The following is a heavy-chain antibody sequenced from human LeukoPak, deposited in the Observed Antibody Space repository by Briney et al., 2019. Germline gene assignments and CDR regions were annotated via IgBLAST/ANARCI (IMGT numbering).Heavy chain of an antibody. Sequence: PGGSLRLSCAASGFTFSSSAMSWVRQAPGKGLEWVSAISNNGGYTYYADSVQGRFTISRDNSKSTLCLQMNSLRAEDTAVYYCARDMSILDSSGWYDYWGQGTLVTVSS. J-gene: IGHJ4*02. CDR2: ISNNGGYT. CDR3: ARDMSILDSSGWYDY. V-gene: IGHV3-23*01. CDR1: GFTFSSSA. D-gene: IGHD6-19*01.